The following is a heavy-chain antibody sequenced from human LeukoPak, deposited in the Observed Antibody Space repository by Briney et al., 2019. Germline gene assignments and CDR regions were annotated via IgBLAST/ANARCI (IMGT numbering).Heavy chain of an antibody. CDR1: GFTFSSYA. J-gene: IGHJ4*02. CDR3: AGDLGDDDY. CDR2: ISYDGSDK. D-gene: IGHD2-21*01. V-gene: IGHV3-30-3*01. Sequence: GGSRRLSCAASGFTFSSYAMHWVRQAPGKGLEWVAVISYDGSDKYYADSVKGRFTISRDNSKNTLYLQMNSLRAEDTAVYYCAGDLGDDDYWGQGTLVTVSS.